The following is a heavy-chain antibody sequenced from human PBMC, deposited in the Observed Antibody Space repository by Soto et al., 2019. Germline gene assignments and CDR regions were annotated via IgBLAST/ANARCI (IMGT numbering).Heavy chain of an antibody. V-gene: IGHV4-59*01. D-gene: IGHD1-26*01. J-gene: IGHJ3*01. Sequence: PSDTLSLTCTVSGGSISSYYWSWIRQPPGKGLDGIGYIYYSGSTNYNTSLKSRVTISLDTSKNQFSLKLSTVTAAHTAAYYSARRWDNAFDVWRYGTMVTVTS. CDR2: IYYSGST. CDR3: ARRWDNAFDV. CDR1: GGSISSYY.